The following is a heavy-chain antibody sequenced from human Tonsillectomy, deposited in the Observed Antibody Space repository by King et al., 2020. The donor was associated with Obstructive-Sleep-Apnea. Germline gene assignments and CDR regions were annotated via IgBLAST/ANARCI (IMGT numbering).Heavy chain of an antibody. D-gene: IGHD5-12*01. J-gene: IGHJ4*02. CDR2: IYYSGST. CDR3: ATTKGGYLVGPFDC. V-gene: IGHV4-59*01. Sequence: QLQESGPGLVKPSETLSLTCTVSGGSISSYYWSWLRQPPGKGLEWIGFIYYSGSTNYNPSLKSRVTMSVDTSKSQFSMKLSSVTAAATAVYYCATTKGGYLVGPFDCWGQGTLVTVSS. CDR1: GGSISSYY.